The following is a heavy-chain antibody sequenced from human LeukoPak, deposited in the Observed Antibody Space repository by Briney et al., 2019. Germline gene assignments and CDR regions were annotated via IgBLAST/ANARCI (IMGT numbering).Heavy chain of an antibody. J-gene: IGHJ4*02. CDR1: GFTFDDYA. CDR2: ISWNSGSI. V-gene: IGHV3-9*01. Sequence: GRSLRLSCAASGFTFDDYAMHWGRQAPGKGLEWVSGISWNSGSIGYADSVKGRFTISRDNAKNSLYLQMNSLRAEDTALYYCAKSHGGHSSGYAFDYWGQGTLVTVSS. CDR3: AKSHGGHSSGYAFDY. D-gene: IGHD3-22*01.